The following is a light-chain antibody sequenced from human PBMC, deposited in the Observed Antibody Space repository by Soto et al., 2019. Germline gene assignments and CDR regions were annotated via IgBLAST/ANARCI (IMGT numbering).Light chain of an antibody. V-gene: IGLV1-44*01. Sequence: QPVLTQPPSASGTPGQRVTISCSGSSSNIGSNTVSWSQQLPGTAPKLLIYSNNQRPSGVPDRFSGSKSGTSASLVISGLQSEDEDDYYCAAWYDNLNGLVFGGGTKLTVL. CDR1: SSNIGSNT. CDR2: SNN. CDR3: AAWYDNLNGLV. J-gene: IGLJ2*01.